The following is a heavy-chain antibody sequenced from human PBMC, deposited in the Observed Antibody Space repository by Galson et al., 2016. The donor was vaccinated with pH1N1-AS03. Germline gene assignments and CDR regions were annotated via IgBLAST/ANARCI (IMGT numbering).Heavy chain of an antibody. Sequence: SLRLSCAASGFTINNNYMSWVRQAPGKGLEWVSVIYGGGDTFYADSVKGRFTISRDNPKNTVYLQMNSLRVEDTAVYDCAREPWGATQGEYWGQGTLVTVSS. V-gene: IGHV3-53*01. D-gene: IGHD3-16*01. CDR1: GFTINNNY. J-gene: IGHJ4*02. CDR3: AREPWGATQGEY. CDR2: IYGGGDT.